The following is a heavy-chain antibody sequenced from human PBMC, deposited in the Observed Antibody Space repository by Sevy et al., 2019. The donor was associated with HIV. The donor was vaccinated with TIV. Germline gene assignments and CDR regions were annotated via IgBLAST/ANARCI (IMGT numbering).Heavy chain of an antibody. Sequence: GESLKISCAASGFTFSKYWMGWVRQAPGKGLEWVANIKQDAGQKYYVDSVKGRFTISRDNAKNSLYQQMNSLRAEDTAVYFCARDDGNYYFHYWGQGTLVTVSS. V-gene: IGHV3-7*01. D-gene: IGHD1-7*01. CDR2: IKQDAGQK. CDR3: ARDDGNYYFHY. CDR1: GFTFSKYW. J-gene: IGHJ4*02.